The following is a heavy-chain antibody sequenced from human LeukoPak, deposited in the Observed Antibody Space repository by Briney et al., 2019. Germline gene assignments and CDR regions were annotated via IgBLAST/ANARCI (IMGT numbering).Heavy chain of an antibody. CDR3: ARASRVYYDSSGSNWYFDL. J-gene: IGHJ2*01. Sequence: ASVKVSCKASGYTFTSYYMHWVRQAPGQGLEWMGIINPSGGSTSYAQKFQGRVTMTRDTSTSTVYMELSSLRSEDTAVYYCARASRVYYDSSGSNWYFDLWGRGTLVTVSS. D-gene: IGHD3-22*01. CDR1: GYTFTSYY. CDR2: INPSGGST. V-gene: IGHV1-46*01.